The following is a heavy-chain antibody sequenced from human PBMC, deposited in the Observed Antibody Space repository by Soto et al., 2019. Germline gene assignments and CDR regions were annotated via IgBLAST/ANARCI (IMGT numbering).Heavy chain of an antibody. CDR1: GFTFSNAW. CDR2: IKSKTDGGTT. Sequence: GGSLRLSCAASGFTFSNAWMSWVRQAPGKGLEWVGRIKSKTDGGTTDYAAPVKGRFTISRDDSKNTLYLQMNSLKTEDTAVYYCTTDPYYYDSSGYYPQTAYYYYGMDVRAQGTSVPGSS. J-gene: IGHJ6*02. D-gene: IGHD3-22*01. CDR3: TTDPYYYDSSGYYPQTAYYYYGMDV. V-gene: IGHV3-15*01.